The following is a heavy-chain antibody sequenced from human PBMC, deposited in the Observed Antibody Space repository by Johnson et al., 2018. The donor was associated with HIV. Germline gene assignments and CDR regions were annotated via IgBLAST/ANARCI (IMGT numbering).Heavy chain of an antibody. CDR2: IKQDGSEK. CDR3: AKGHSSGYPKDAFDI. Sequence: VQLVESGGRLVQPGGSLGLSCAVSGFTFNSYWMTWVRQAPGKGLEWVANIKQDGSEKHYVDSVRGRFTISRDNAKNSLYLQMNSLRAEDTAMYYCAKGHSSGYPKDAFDIWGRGTIVTVSS. CDR1: GFTFNSYW. V-gene: IGHV3-7*01. D-gene: IGHD3-22*01. J-gene: IGHJ3*02.